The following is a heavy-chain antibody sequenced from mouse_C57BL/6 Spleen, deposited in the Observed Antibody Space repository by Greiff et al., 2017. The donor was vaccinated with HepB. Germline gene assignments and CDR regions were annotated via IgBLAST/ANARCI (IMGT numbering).Heavy chain of an antibody. V-gene: IGHV5-17*01. Sequence: VQLKQSGGGLVKPGGSLKLSCAASGFTFSDYGMHWVRQAPEKGLEWVAYISSGSSTIYYADTVKGRFTISRDNAKNTLFLQMTSLRSEDTAMYYCAREDYGSSSDMDYWGQGTSVTVSS. D-gene: IGHD1-1*01. J-gene: IGHJ4*01. CDR2: ISSGSSTI. CDR1: GFTFSDYG. CDR3: AREDYGSSSDMDY.